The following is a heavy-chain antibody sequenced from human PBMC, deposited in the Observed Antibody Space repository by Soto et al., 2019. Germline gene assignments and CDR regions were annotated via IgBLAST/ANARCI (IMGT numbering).Heavy chain of an antibody. J-gene: IGHJ3*02. CDR1: GFTFSSYA. D-gene: IGHD3-22*01. CDR2: ISYDGSNK. V-gene: IGHV3-30-3*01. Sequence: GGSLRLSCAASGFTFSSYAMHWVRQAPGKGLEGVAVISYDGSNKYYADSVKGRFTISRDNSKNTLYLQMNSLRAEDTAVYYCARDTNYYDSSGYYLGRGTAFDIWGQGTMVTVSS. CDR3: ARDTNYYDSSGYYLGRGTAFDI.